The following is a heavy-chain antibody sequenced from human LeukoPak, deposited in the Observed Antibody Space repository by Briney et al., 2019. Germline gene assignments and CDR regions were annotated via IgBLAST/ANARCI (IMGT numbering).Heavy chain of an antibody. CDR1: GFTFSNYG. D-gene: IGHD6-13*01. J-gene: IGHJ1*01. Sequence: QPGRSLRLSCAASGFTFSNYGMQWVRQAPGKGLEWLAVISYDGRTTFYADSVKGRFTISRDNSKNTVDLQMSSLRAEDTAVYYCAKEFTSYTSGWFFQHWGQGTLVTVPS. CDR2: ISYDGRTT. V-gene: IGHV3-30*18. CDR3: AKEFTSYTSGWFFQH.